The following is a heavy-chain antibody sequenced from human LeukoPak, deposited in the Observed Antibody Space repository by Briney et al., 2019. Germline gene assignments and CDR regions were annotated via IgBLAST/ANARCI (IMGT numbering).Heavy chain of an antibody. J-gene: IGHJ5*02. CDR3: ARVRYYDYVWGSYRNNWFDH. Sequence: ASVKVSCKASGYTFTGYYMHWVRQAPGQGLEWMGRINPNSGGTNYAQKFLGRVTMTRDTSISTAYTELSRLRSDDTAVYYCARVRYYDYVWGSYRNNWFDHWGQGTLVTVSS. CDR2: INPNSGGT. CDR1: GYTFTGYY. D-gene: IGHD3-16*02. V-gene: IGHV1-2*06.